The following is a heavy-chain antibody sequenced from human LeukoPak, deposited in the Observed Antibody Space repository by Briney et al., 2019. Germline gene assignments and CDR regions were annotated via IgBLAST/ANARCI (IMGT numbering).Heavy chain of an antibody. CDR3: ARDHRSQLLWFGELLPLFDY. V-gene: IGHV3-7*01. D-gene: IGHD3-10*01. CDR2: IKQDGSEK. Sequence: GGSLRLSCAASGFTFSSYWMSWVRQAPGKGLEWVANIKQDGSEKYYVDSVKGRFTISRDNAKNSLYLQMNSLRAEDTAVYYCARDHRSQLLWFGELLPLFDYWGQGTLVTVSS. CDR1: GFTFSSYW. J-gene: IGHJ4*02.